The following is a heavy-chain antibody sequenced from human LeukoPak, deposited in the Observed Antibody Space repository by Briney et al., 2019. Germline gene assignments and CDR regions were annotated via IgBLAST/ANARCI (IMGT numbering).Heavy chain of an antibody. D-gene: IGHD2-15*01. V-gene: IGHV4-59*08. CDR1: GGSLTSYY. J-gene: IGHJ4*02. CDR3: ARWTCHGGTCYYLDY. CDR2: IYYTGRT. Sequence: SETLSLTCSVSGGSLTSYYWSWIRQPPGKALEYIGHIYYTGRTDYNPSLKSRVTVSVDTSKNQFSLNLNSVTAADTAVYFCARWTCHGGTCYYLDYWGQGTQVTVSS.